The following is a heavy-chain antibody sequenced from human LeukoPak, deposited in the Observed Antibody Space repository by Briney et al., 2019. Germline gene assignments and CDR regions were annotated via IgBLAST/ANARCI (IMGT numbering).Heavy chain of an antibody. CDR2: IIPILGIA. D-gene: IGHD3-22*01. Sequence: ASVKVSCEASGGTFSSYAISWVRQAPGQGLEWMGRIIPILGIANYAQKFQGRVTITADKSTSTAYMELSSLRSEDTAVYYCARGEDYYDSSGSDHFDYWGQGTLVTVSS. CDR1: GGTFSSYA. CDR3: ARGEDYYDSSGSDHFDY. J-gene: IGHJ4*02. V-gene: IGHV1-69*04.